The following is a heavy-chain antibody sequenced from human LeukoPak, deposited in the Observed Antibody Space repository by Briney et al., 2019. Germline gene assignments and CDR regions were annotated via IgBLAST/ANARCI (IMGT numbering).Heavy chain of an antibody. J-gene: IGHJ4*02. D-gene: IGHD2-2*02. V-gene: IGHV1-2*02. Sequence: ASVKVSCKASGYTFTGYYMHWVRQAPGQGLEWMGWINPNSGGTNYAQKFQGGVTMTRDTSISTAYMELSRLRSDDTAVYYCARGSPHYCSSTSCFTNFDYWGQGTLVTVSS. CDR2: INPNSGGT. CDR1: GYTFTGYY. CDR3: ARGSPHYCSSTSCFTNFDY.